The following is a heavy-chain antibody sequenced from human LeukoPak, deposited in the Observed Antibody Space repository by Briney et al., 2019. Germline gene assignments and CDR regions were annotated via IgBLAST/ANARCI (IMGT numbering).Heavy chain of an antibody. Sequence: GGSLRLSCAASGFTFSSYAMSWVRQAPGKGLEWVSAISGSGGSTYYADSVKGRFTISRDNSKNTLYLQMNSLRAEDTAVYYCAKDAEGVRGVLISVRPWVFDYWRQGTLVTVSP. D-gene: IGHD3-10*01. CDR1: GFTFSSYA. CDR3: AKDAEGVRGVLISVRPWVFDY. J-gene: IGHJ4*02. V-gene: IGHV3-23*01. CDR2: ISGSGGST.